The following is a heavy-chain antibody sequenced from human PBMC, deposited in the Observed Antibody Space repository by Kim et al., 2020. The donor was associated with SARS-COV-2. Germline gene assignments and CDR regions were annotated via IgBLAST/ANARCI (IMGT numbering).Heavy chain of an antibody. V-gene: IGHV5-51*01. CDR2: IYPGDSDT. D-gene: IGHD3-22*01. J-gene: IGHJ4*02. CDR3: ARHRPSRVTYYYDSSGYPPDY. CDR1: GYSFTSYW. Sequence: GESLKISCKGSGYSFTSYWIGWVRQMPGKGLEWMGIIYPGDSDTRYSPSFQGQVTISADKSISTAYLQWSSLKASDTAMYYCARHRPSRVTYYYDSSGYPPDYWGQGTLVTVSS.